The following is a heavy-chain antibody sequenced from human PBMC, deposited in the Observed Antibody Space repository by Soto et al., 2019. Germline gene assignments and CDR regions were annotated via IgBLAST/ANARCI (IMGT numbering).Heavy chain of an antibody. J-gene: IGHJ2*01. Sequence: SETLSLTCAVSVYSISSGYYWGWIRQPPGKGLEWIGSIYHSGSTYYNPSLKSRVTISVDTSKNQFSLKLSSVTAADTAVYYCARVKNLYFDLWGRGTLGTV. CDR1: VYSISSGYY. CDR2: IYHSGST. CDR3: ARVKNLYFDL. V-gene: IGHV4-38-2*01.